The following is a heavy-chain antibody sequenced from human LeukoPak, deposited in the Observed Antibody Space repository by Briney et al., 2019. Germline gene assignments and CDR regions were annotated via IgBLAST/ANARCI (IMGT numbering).Heavy chain of an antibody. CDR3: ARGLGSGSYFYYGMDV. V-gene: IGHV3-53*04. J-gene: IGHJ6*02. D-gene: IGHD3-10*01. Sequence: GGSLRLSCAASGFTVSSNYMSWVRQAPGKGLEWVSVIYSGGSTYYADSVKGRFTLSRHNSKNTLYLQMNSLRAEDTAVYYCARGLGSGSYFYYGMDVWGQGTTVTVSS. CDR1: GFTVSSNY. CDR2: IYSGGST.